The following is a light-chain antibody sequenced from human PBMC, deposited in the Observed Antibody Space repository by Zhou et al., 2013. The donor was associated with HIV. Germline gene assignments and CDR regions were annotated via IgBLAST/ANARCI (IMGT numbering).Light chain of an antibody. Sequence: EIVLTQSPGTLSLSPGERATLSCRASQSVSSSYLAWYQQKPGQAPRLLIYGASSRATGIPDSFSGSGSGTDFILTISRLEPEDFAVYYCQQYGTSPATFGGGTKVEIK. CDR2: GAS. J-gene: IGKJ4*01. CDR3: QQYGTSPAT. V-gene: IGKV3-20*01. CDR1: QSVSSSY.